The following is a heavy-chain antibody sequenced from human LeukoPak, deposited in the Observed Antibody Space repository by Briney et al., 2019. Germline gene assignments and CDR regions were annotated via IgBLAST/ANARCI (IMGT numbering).Heavy chain of an antibody. CDR1: GFTFSSSG. V-gene: IGHV3-33*01. D-gene: IGHD2-15*01. CDR3: ARGCGGGPGCYILDY. CDR2: IWSDGSNE. Sequence: GSLRLSCAASGFTFSSSGMHWVRPAPGKGLELVAIIWSDGSNEVYIESVKGRFTISRDNSKNTLYLHMNSLRGEDTAMYFCARGCGGGPGCYILDYWGQGTLDTVSS. J-gene: IGHJ4*02.